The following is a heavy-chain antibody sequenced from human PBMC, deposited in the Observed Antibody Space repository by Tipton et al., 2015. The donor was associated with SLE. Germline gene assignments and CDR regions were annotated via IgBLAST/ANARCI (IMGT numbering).Heavy chain of an antibody. V-gene: IGHV4-34*01. CDR2: INHSGST. CDR3: ARAPGAFDI. Sequence: LRLSCAVYGGSFSGYYWSWIRQPPGKGLEWIGEINHSGSTNYNPSLKSRVTISVDTSKNQFSLKLSSVTAADTAVYYCARAPGAFDIWGQGTMVTVSS. CDR1: GGSFSGYY. J-gene: IGHJ3*02.